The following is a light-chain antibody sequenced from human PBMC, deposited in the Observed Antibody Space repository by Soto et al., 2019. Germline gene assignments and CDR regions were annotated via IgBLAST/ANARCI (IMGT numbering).Light chain of an antibody. CDR3: QQRSNWPPT. CDR2: DTS. CDR1: QSVSSY. V-gene: IGKV3-11*01. J-gene: IGKJ3*01. Sequence: ETVLTQSPATLSLSPGERATLSCRASQSVSSYLAWYQQKRGQAPRLLIHDTSKRATGIPARFSGSGSGTDFTLTISSLEPEDFAVYYCQQRSNWPPTFGPGTKVDIK.